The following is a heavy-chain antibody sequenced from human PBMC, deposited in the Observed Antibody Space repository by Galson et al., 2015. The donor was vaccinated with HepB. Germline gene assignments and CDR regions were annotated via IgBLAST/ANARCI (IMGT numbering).Heavy chain of an antibody. J-gene: IGHJ6*02. V-gene: IGHV3-33*01. CDR1: GFRFSSYG. CDR3: ARVYDFGRGGMDV. Sequence: SLRLSCAASGFRFSSYGMHWVRQAPGRGLEWVAVIWYDGSKKYYGDSVEGRFSISRDKSRNTLYLHMNNLRVEDTAVYYCARVYDFGRGGMDVWGQGTTVSVS. D-gene: IGHD2/OR15-2a*01. CDR2: IWYDGSKK.